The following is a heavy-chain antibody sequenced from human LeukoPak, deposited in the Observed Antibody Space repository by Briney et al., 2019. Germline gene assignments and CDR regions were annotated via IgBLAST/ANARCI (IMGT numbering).Heavy chain of an antibody. V-gene: IGHV4-59*01. D-gene: IGHD5-24*01. Sequence: SETLSLTCSVSGGSNSTYHWSWIRQSPGKGLEWIGYIYYTVSTDYNPSLKSRVTISVDTSQNQFSLKLNSVTAADTAIYYCAREMGTAFDYWGQGNLVTVSS. CDR3: AREMGTAFDY. CDR2: IYYTVST. CDR1: GGSNSTYH. J-gene: IGHJ4*02.